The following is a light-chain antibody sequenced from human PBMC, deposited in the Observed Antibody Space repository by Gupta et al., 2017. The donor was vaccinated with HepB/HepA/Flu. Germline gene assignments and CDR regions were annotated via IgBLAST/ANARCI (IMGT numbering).Light chain of an antibody. Sequence: DIQLTQSPSFLSASVGDRVTITCRASQGISSFLAWYQQKPGNAPKLLIYAASTLQSGVPSRFSGSGSGTXFTLTIXSLQPEDFATYYCQQLTSDPLTFGXGTKVEIK. J-gene: IGKJ4*01. CDR1: QGISSF. V-gene: IGKV1-9*01. CDR2: AAS. CDR3: QQLTSDPLT.